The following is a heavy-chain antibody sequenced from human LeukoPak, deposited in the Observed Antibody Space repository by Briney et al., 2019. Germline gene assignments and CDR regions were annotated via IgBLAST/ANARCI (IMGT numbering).Heavy chain of an antibody. CDR1: GGSISSRGYY. D-gene: IGHD5-24*01. V-gene: IGHV4-39*07. J-gene: IGHJ4*02. Sequence: SETLSLTCTVSGGSISSRGYYWGWIRQPPGKGLEWIGSMYYSGSAYYNPSLESRVTISVDTSKNQFSLKLSSVTAADTAVYYCARRRDGYNPNFDYWGQGTLVTVSS. CDR3: ARRRDGYNPNFDY. CDR2: MYYSGSA.